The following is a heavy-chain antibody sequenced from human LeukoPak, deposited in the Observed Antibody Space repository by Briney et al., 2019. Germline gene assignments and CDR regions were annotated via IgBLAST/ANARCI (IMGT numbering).Heavy chain of an antibody. D-gene: IGHD6-19*01. V-gene: IGHV3-13*01. Sequence: PGGSLRLSCAGSGFSFSSYDMLWVRRATGKGLEWVSAIGSGGDTYYAGSVKGRFTISRESAKNSFYLQMNSLSAGDTAVYFCARAVAGTDEIDSWGQGTLVTVSS. CDR2: IGSGGDT. CDR3: ARAVAGTDEIDS. J-gene: IGHJ4*02. CDR1: GFSFSSYD.